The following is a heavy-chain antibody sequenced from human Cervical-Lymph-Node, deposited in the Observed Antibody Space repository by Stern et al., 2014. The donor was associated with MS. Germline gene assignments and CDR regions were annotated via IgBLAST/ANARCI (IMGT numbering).Heavy chain of an antibody. D-gene: IGHD6-6*01. V-gene: IGHV1-69*01. CDR3: ASIGGGIAAPRADY. J-gene: IGHJ4*02. CDR1: GGTFSSYA. Sequence: QVQLVQSGAEVKKPRSSVKVSCKASGGTFSSYAISWVRQAPGQGLALMGGILPIFGAANYAQKFQGRVTITADESTSTAYMELSSLRSEDTAVYYCASIGGGIAAPRADYWGQGTLVTVSS. CDR2: ILPIFGAA.